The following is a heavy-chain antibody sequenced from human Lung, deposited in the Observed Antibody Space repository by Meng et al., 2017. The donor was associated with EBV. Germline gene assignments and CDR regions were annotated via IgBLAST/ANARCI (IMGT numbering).Heavy chain of an antibody. CDR2: INPKTGAT. J-gene: IGHJ4*02. CDR3: TRRRWFSDYFDY. V-gene: IGHV1-2*04. D-gene: IGHD4-23*01. Sequence: GQWVQPGDEVKKPGASVKVSCMASGYNFTSFYTHWVRQAPGQGLEWMGWINPKTGATKYAQKFQGWVTMTRDTSISTAYMEVSGLKSDDTAVYYCTRRRWFSDYFDYWGQGTLVTVAS. CDR1: GYNFTSFY.